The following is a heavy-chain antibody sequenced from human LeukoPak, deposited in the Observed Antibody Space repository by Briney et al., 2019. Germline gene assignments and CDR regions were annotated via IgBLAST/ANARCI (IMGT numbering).Heavy chain of an antibody. CDR2: IIPIFGTA. CDR3: ARGGMITSGGVIPLPWFDP. D-gene: IGHD3-16*02. J-gene: IGHJ5*02. CDR1: GGTFSSYA. V-gene: IGHV1-69*13. Sequence: GASVKVSCKASGGTFSSYAISWVRQAPGQGLEWMGGIIPIFGTANYAQKFQGRVTITADESTSTAYMELSSLRSEDTAVYYCARGGMITSGGVIPLPWFDPWGQGTLVTVSS.